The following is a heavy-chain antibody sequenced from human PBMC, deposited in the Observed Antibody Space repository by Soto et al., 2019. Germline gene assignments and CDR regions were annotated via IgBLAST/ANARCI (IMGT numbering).Heavy chain of an antibody. V-gene: IGHV3-21*01. CDR3: ARDRSADRFVQYFQH. Sequence: LRLSSAASGFIFTSYSMVWVRLAPGKGLEWVASISSGSDSIFYADSVKGRFTVSRDNAKNSLFLQMNNLRAEDTAVYFCARDRSADRFVQYFQHWGQGTQVTVSS. CDR1: GFIFTSYS. CDR2: ISSGSDSI. D-gene: IGHD6-19*01. J-gene: IGHJ1*01.